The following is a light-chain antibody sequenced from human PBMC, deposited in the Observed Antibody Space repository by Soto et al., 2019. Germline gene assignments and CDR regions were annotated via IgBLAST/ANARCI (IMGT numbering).Light chain of an antibody. V-gene: IGKV4-1*01. Sequence: DIVMTQSPDSLAVPLGERATINCKSSQSVLHSSNNKNNLAWYQQKPGQPPKLLIYWASTRESGVPDRFSGSGSGTDFTLTISSLQAEDVAVYYCQQYYSTPYTFGQGTKLEIK. CDR1: QSVLHSSNNKNN. CDR2: WAS. CDR3: QQYYSTPYT. J-gene: IGKJ2*01.